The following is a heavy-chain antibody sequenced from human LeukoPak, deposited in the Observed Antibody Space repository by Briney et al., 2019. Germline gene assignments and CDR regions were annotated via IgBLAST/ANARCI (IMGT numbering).Heavy chain of an antibody. D-gene: IGHD3-10*01. CDR2: IFFTGRT. CDR1: GGSVNSGAYY. J-gene: IGHJ4*02. CDR3: ARDRASGMDF. V-gene: IGHV4-31*03. Sequence: SQTLSLTCTVSGGSVNSGAYYWSWIRQYPGKGLEWIGQIFFTGRTDYNPSLKSRLTISIDTSKNQFSMELGSVSVADTGTYYCARDRASGMDFWGQGTLVTVSS.